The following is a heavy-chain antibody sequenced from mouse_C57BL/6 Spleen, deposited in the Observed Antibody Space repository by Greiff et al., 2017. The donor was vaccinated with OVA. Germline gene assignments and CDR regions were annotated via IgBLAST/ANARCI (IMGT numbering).Heavy chain of an antibody. D-gene: IGHD1-1*01. Sequence: EVKLMESGAELVRPGASVKLSCTASGFNIKDYYMHWVKQRPEQGLEWIGRIDPEDGDTEYAPKFQGKATMTADTSSNTAYLQLSSLTSEDTAVYYCTQEDGSSYSSYWGQGTLVTVSA. CDR2: IDPEDGDT. CDR1: GFNIKDYY. CDR3: TQEDGSSYSSY. J-gene: IGHJ3*01. V-gene: IGHV14-1*01.